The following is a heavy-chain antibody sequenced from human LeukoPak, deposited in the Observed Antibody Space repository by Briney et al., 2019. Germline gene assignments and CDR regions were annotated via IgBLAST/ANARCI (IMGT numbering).Heavy chain of an antibody. J-gene: IGHJ4*02. CDR1: RFTFSSYG. V-gene: IGHV3-30*02. D-gene: IGHD3-10*01. Sequence: GGSLRLSCAASRFTFSSYGMHWVRQAPGKGLEWVAYIQYDGSNEQYADSVKGRFTISRDNAKNSLYLQMNSLRAEDTAVYYCARERTMVREGQGKYFDYWGQGTLVTVSS. CDR2: IQYDGSNE. CDR3: ARERTMVREGQGKYFDY.